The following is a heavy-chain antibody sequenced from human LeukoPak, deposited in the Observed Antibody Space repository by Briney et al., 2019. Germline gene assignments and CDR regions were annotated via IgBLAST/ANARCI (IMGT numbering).Heavy chain of an antibody. Sequence: PSETLSLTCTVSGGSISSSNWWSWVRQPPGKGLEWIGEIYHSGSTNYNPSLKSRVTISVDKSKNQFSLKLSSVTAADTAVYYCARDLGWSIPFYTFDIWGQGRMVSVSS. CDR3: ARDLGWSIPFYTFDI. CDR1: GGSISSSNW. V-gene: IGHV4-4*02. CDR2: IYHSGST. J-gene: IGHJ3*02. D-gene: IGHD2/OR15-2a*01.